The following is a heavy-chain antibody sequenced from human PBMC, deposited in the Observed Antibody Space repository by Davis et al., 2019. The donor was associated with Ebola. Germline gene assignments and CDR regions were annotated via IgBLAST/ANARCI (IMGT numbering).Heavy chain of an antibody. CDR1: GFTFSRYG. D-gene: IGHD1-26*01. CDR3: AKDTSNIWFDI. CDR2: LGLSADT. V-gene: IGHV3-23*01. Sequence: GGSLRLSCAASGFTFSRYGMHWVRRAPGKGLEWVSTLGLSADTYYADSVKGRFTISRDNSKNTLYLQMNGLRVEDTAIYYCAKDTSNIWFDIWGQGTNVTVSS. J-gene: IGHJ3*02.